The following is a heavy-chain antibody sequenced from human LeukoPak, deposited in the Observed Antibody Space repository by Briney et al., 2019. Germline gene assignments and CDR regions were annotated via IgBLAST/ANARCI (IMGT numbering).Heavy chain of an antibody. V-gene: IGHV3-15*01. D-gene: IGHD1-26*01. CDR3: TTVTSGSPPAPFDY. Sequence: SWVRQAPGKGLEWVGRIKSKTDGGTTDYAAPVKGRFTISRDDSKNTLYLQMNSLKTEDTAVYYCTTVTSGSPPAPFDYWGQGTLVTVSS. CDR2: IKSKTDGGTT. J-gene: IGHJ4*02.